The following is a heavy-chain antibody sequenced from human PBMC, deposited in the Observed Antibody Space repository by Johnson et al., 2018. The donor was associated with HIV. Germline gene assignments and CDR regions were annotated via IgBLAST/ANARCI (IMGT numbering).Heavy chain of an antibody. CDR1: GLTVSSNY. D-gene: IGHD1-1*01. CDR2: IYSGGST. J-gene: IGHJ3*02. V-gene: IGHV3-66*01. Sequence: VQLVESGGGVVQPGRSLRLSCAASGLTVSSNYMNWVRQAPGEGLEWVSVIYSGGSTYYADSVKGRFTISRDNSKNTLYLQMNSLRAEDTAVYYYAITSRTDAFDIWGQGTMVTVSS. CDR3: AITSRTDAFDI.